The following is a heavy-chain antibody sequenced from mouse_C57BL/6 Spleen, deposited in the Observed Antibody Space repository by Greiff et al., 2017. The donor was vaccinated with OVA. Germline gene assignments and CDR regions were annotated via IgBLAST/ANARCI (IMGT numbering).Heavy chain of an antibody. V-gene: IGHV1-18*01. D-gene: IGHD1-1*01. CDR3: ARPSYYYGSPHYYAMDY. Sequence: EVHLVESGPELVKPGASVKIPCKASGYTFTDYNMDWVKQSHGKSLEWIGDINPNNGGTIYNQKFKGKATLTVDKSSSTAYMELRSLTSEDTAVYYCARPSYYYGSPHYYAMDYWGQGTSVTVSS. J-gene: IGHJ4*01. CDR1: GYTFTDYN. CDR2: INPNNGGT.